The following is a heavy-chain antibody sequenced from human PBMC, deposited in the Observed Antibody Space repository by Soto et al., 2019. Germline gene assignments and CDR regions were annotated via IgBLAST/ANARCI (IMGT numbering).Heavy chain of an antibody. V-gene: IGHV4-39*01. Sequence: SETLSLTCTVSGGSIISSSYCWGWIRQPPGKGLEWIGSIYYSGITYYSPSLKSRVTMAVDTSKNQFSLKLSSVTAADTAVYYCARLYGSGSYNFYGMDVWGQGTAVTVSS. CDR2: IYYSGIT. CDR3: ARLYGSGSYNFYGMDV. CDR1: GGSIISSSYC. D-gene: IGHD3-10*01. J-gene: IGHJ6*02.